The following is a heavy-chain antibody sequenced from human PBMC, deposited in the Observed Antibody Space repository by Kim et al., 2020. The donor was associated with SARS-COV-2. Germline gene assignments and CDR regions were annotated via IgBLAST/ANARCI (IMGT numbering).Heavy chain of an antibody. CDR1: GGTFSSYA. D-gene: IGHD2-2*01. V-gene: IGHV1-69*13. J-gene: IGHJ6*02. CDR2: IIPIFGTA. CDR3: ARGLPPEITRSSYGMDV. Sequence: SVKVSCKASGGTFSSYAISWVRQAPGQGLEWMGGIIPIFGTANYAQKFQGRVTITADESTSTAYMELSSLRSEDTAVYYCARGLPPEITRSSYGMDVWGQGTTVTVSS.